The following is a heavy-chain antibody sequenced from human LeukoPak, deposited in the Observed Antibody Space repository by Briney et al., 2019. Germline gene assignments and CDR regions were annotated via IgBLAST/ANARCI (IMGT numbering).Heavy chain of an antibody. Sequence: RASVKVSCKASGGTFSSYAISWVRQAPGQGLEWMGWISGYNGNTKYAQKLQGRVTMTIDTSTSTAYMELRSLRSDDTAVYYCARDSGGSGSYPSDYWGQGTLVTVSS. D-gene: IGHD3-10*01. J-gene: IGHJ4*02. CDR1: GGTFSSYA. V-gene: IGHV1-18*01. CDR2: ISGYNGNT. CDR3: ARDSGGSGSYPSDY.